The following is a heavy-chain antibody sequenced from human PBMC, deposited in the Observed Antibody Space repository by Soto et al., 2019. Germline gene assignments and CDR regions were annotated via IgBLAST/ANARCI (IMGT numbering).Heavy chain of an antibody. Sequence: QVQLQQWGAGLLKPSETLSLTCAVYGGSFSGYYWSWIRQPPGKGLEWIGEINHSGSTNYNPSLKSRVTISVDTSKNQFSLKLSSVTAADTAVYYCVRVRDYDFWSGYYFIDWGQGTLVTVSS. CDR1: GGSFSGYY. J-gene: IGHJ4*02. CDR3: VRVRDYDFWSGYYFID. CDR2: INHSGST. V-gene: IGHV4-34*01. D-gene: IGHD3-3*01.